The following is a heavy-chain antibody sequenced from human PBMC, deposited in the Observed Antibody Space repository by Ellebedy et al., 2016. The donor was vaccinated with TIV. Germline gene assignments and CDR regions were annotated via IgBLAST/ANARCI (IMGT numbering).Heavy chain of an antibody. CDR3: AREGQGYSSSSSIGY. J-gene: IGHJ4*02. Sequence: MPSETLSLTCTVSGGSISSGDYYWSWIRQPPGKGLEWIGYIYYSGSTYYNPSLKSRVTISVDTSKNQFSLKLSSVTAADTAVYYCAREGQGYSSSSSIGYWGQGTLVTVSS. CDR2: IYYSGST. V-gene: IGHV4-30-4*01. D-gene: IGHD6-6*01. CDR1: GGSISSGDYY.